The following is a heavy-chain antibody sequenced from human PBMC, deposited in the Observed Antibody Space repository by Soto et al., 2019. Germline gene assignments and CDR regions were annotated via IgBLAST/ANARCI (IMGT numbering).Heavy chain of an antibody. J-gene: IGHJ6*02. CDR3: APLSVSLSGPYGVHV. Sequence: SETLSLTCSVSGYSVTSSDYYWAWIRQPPGKGLEWIGSMFYSGLTYYNPSLKSRVTLSVDTSKNQFSVRLNSVTAADTAVYYCAPLSVSLSGPYGVHVWGQGTTVTVSS. CDR2: MFYSGLT. D-gene: IGHD2-15*01. CDR1: GYSVTSSDYY. V-gene: IGHV4-39*01.